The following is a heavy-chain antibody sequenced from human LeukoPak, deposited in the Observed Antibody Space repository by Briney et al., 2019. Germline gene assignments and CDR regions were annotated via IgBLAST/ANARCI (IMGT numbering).Heavy chain of an antibody. CDR2: INPNSGGT. J-gene: IGHJ4*02. CDR3: ARDGHRTYYYDTSTYRFDY. CDR1: GYTFTGYY. D-gene: IGHD3-22*01. V-gene: IGHV1-2*02. Sequence: ASVKVSCKSSGYTFTGYYMHWVRQAPGQRLEWMGWINPNSGGTNYAQKFQGRVTMTRDTSISTVYMELRSLRSDDTAVYYCARDGHRTYYYDTSTYRFDYWGQGTLVTVSS.